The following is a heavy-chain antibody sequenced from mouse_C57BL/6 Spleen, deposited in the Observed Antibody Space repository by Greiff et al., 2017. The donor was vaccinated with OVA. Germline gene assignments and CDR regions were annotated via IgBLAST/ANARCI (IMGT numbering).Heavy chain of an antibody. D-gene: IGHD2-4*01. CDR1: GFTFSDYG. CDR3: AGGDYDGFDY. J-gene: IGHJ2*01. CDR2: ISSGSSTI. V-gene: IGHV5-17*01. Sequence: EVMLVESGGGLVKPGGSLKLSCAASGFTFSDYGMHWVRQAPEKGLEWVAYISSGSSTIYYADTVKGRFTISRDNAKSTLFLQRTSLRSEDTAMYYCAGGDYDGFDYWGQGTTLTVSS.